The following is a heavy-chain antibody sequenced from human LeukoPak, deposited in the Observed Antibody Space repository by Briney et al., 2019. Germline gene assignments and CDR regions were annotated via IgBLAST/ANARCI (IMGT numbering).Heavy chain of an antibody. CDR3: AKDRRPSAPGYCSSTSCTRDYYMDV. Sequence: GGSLRLSCAASGFTFSSYAMSWVRQAPGKGLEWVSAISGSGGSTYYADSVKGRFTISRDNSKNTLYLQMNSLRAEDTAVYYCAKDRRPSAPGYCSSTSCTRDYYMDVWGKGTTVTVSS. J-gene: IGHJ6*03. CDR2: ISGSGGST. D-gene: IGHD2-2*01. CDR1: GFTFSSYA. V-gene: IGHV3-23*01.